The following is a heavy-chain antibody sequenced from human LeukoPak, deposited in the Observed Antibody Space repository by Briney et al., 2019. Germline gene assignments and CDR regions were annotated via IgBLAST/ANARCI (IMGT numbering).Heavy chain of an antibody. CDR3: ARCRVTSGPPGGF. CDR2: INPYSGGT. V-gene: IGHV1-2*02. D-gene: IGHD4-11*01. CDR1: GYTFTGYY. J-gene: IGHJ4*02. Sequence: ASVKVSCKASGYTFTGYYMHWVRQAPGQGLEWMGWINPYSGGTNYAQKFQGRVTMTRDMSISTAYMELSRLRSDDTAVYYCARCRVTSGPPGGFWGQGTLVTVSS.